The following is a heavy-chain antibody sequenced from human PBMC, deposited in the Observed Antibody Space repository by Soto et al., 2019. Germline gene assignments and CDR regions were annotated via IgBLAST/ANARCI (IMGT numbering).Heavy chain of an antibody. V-gene: IGHV3-30-3*01. D-gene: IGHD5-18*01. CDR3: ARGDGYIYGNTFDS. J-gene: IGHJ4*02. CDR1: GLTFNNYA. CDR2: ISYDGSSK. Sequence: GRSLRLSCAAAGLTFNNYAMHWVRQAPGKGLEWMAFISYDGSSKYYADSVTGRFTISRDNSRNTLYLQMNSLRAEDTAVYYCARGDGYIYGNTFDSWGQGTLVTASS.